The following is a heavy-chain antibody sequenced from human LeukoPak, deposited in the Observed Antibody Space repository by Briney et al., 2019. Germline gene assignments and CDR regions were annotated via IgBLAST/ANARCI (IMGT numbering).Heavy chain of an antibody. CDR1: GGSISSGSYY. CDR2: IYHSGST. J-gene: IGHJ3*02. D-gene: IGHD3-16*02. Sequence: PSQTLSLTCTVSGGSISSGSYYWSWIRQPPGKGLEWIGNIYHSGSTYSNPSLKSRVTISLDTSRNQFSLKLSSVTAADTAVYYCARDGNDYVWGSYRYNAFDIWGQGTMVTVSS. V-gene: IGHV4-39*07. CDR3: ARDGNDYVWGSYRYNAFDI.